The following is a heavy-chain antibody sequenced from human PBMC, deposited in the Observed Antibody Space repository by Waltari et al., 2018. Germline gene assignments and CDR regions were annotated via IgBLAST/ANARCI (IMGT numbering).Heavy chain of an antibody. CDR3: ARAPIAAAGTDSNAFDI. CDR2: IIPIFGTA. D-gene: IGHD6-13*01. CDR1: GGTFSSYA. J-gene: IGHJ3*02. Sequence: QVQLVQSGAEVKKPGSSVKVSCKASGGTFSSYAISWVRQAPGQGLEWMGGIIPIFGTANYAQKFQGRVTMTRNTSISTAYMELSSLRSEDTAVYYCARAPIAAAGTDSNAFDIWGQGTMVTVSS. V-gene: IGHV1-69*05.